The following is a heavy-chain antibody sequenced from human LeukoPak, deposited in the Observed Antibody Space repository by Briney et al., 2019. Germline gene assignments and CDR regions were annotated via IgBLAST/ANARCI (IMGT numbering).Heavy chain of an antibody. V-gene: IGHV4-34*01. CDR1: GGSFSGYY. D-gene: IGHD6-19*01. CDR2: TNHSGST. Sequence: PSETLSLTCAVYGGSFSGYYWSWIRQPPGKGVEWIGETNHSGSTNYNPSLKSRVTISVDTSKNQFSLKLSSVTPEDTAVYYCARDLLGYSSGWYRTYNWFDPWGQGTLVTVSS. J-gene: IGHJ5*02. CDR3: ARDLLGYSSGWYRTYNWFDP.